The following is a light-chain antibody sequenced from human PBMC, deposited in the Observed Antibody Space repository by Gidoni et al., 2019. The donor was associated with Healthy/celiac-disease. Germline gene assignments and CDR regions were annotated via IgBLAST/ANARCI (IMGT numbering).Light chain of an antibody. J-gene: IGLJ3*02. Sequence: QSVLTQPPSVSGAPGQRVTISCTGSSSNLWAGYDVHWYQQLPGTAPKLLIYGNSNRPSGVPDRFSGSKSGTSASLAITGLQAEDEADYYCQSYDSSLSVWVFGGGTKLTVL. CDR2: GNS. CDR1: SSNLWAGYD. V-gene: IGLV1-40*01. CDR3: QSYDSSLSVWV.